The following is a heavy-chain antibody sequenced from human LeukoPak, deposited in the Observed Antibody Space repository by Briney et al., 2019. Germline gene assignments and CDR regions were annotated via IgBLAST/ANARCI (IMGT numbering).Heavy chain of an antibody. CDR3: ASLYYYDSSGYPPS. J-gene: IGHJ5*02. D-gene: IGHD3-22*01. Sequence: GIFPIFGTANYAQKFQGRVTITADESTSTFYMELSSLRSEDTAVYYCASLYYYDSSGYPPSWGQGTLVTVSP. V-gene: IGHV1-69*01. CDR2: IFPIFGTA.